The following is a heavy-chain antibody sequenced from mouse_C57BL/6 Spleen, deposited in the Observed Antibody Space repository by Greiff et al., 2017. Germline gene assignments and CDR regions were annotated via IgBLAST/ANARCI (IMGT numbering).Heavy chain of an antibody. CDR3: AIDYYGSSFAY. D-gene: IGHD1-1*01. J-gene: IGHJ3*01. V-gene: IGHV1-26*01. CDR2: INPNNGGT. CDR1: GYTFTDYY. Sequence: VQLQQSGPELVKPGASVKISCKASGYTFTDYYMNWVKQSHGKSLEWIGDINPNNGGTSYNQKFKGKATLTVDKSSSTAYMELRSLTSEDSAVYCCAIDYYGSSFAYWGQGTLVSVSA.